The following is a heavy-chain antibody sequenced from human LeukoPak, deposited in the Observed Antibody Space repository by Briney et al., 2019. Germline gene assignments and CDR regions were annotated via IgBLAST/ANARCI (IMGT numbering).Heavy chain of an antibody. CDR1: GYTFTSYG. CDR2: SSAYNGNT. CDR3: ARLFSSWQKVELTFDY. D-gene: IGHD6-13*01. J-gene: IGHJ4*02. Sequence: GASVKVSCKASGYTFTSYGISWVRQAPGQGLEWMGWSSAYNGNTNYAQKLQGRVTMTTDTSTSKAYMELRSLRSDDTAVYYCARLFSSWQKVELTFDYWGQGTLVTVSS. V-gene: IGHV1-18*01.